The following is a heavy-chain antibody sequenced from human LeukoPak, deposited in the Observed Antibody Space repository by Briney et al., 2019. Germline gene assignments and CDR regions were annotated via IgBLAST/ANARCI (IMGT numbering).Heavy chain of an antibody. V-gene: IGHV3-23*01. CDR1: GFTFNNYE. Sequence: GGSLRLSCAASGFTFNNYEMSWVRQAPGKGLEWVSAISGSGGSTYYADSVKGRFTISRDNSKNTLYLQMNSLRAEDTAVYYCAKRSVAGAFDIWGQGTMVTVSS. CDR2: ISGSGGST. CDR3: AKRSVAGAFDI. D-gene: IGHD6-19*01. J-gene: IGHJ3*02.